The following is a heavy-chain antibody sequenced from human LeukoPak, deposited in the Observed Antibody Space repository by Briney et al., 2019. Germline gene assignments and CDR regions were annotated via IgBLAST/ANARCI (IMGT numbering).Heavy chain of an antibody. Sequence: GSSVKVSCKASGGTFNSYAISWVRQAPGQGLEWMGGIMPLFGTANYAQEFQGRVTFTTDESASTAYMEVSSLRSEDTAVYYCASGSLGDGYGVGDYYQYMDVWGKGPRSPSP. CDR3: ASGSLGDGYGVGDYYQYMDV. V-gene: IGHV1-69*05. D-gene: IGHD5-24*01. J-gene: IGHJ6*03. CDR2: IMPLFGTA. CDR1: GGTFNSYA.